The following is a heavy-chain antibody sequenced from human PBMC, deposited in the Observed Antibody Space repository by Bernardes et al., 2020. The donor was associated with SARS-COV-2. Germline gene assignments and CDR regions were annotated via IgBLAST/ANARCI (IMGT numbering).Heavy chain of an antibody. CDR3: TTRTVWNSEDKIDH. CDR2: IRSNVSSHAT. Sequence: GGSLRLSCAASGFIFSDSAMHWVRQAPGKGLEWVARIRSNVSSHATSYAASLKGRFTISRDDSKNTAYLQMNSLKTEDTAVYYSTTRTVWNSEDKIDHRGQGTLVT. CDR1: GFIFSDSA. J-gene: IGHJ5*02. V-gene: IGHV3-73*01. D-gene: IGHD2-15*01.